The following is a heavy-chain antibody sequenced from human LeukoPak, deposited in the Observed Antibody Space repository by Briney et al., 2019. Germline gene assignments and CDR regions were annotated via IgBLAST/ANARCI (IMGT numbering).Heavy chain of an antibody. CDR3: ARAGGSCSSTSCYALFDY. CDR1: GYTFTSYA. CDR2: INAGNGNT. Sequence: ASVKVSCKASGYTFTSYAVHWVRQAPGQRLEWMGWINAGNGNTKYSQKFQGRATITRDTSASTAYMELSSLRSEDTAVYYCARAGGSCSSTSCYALFDYWGQGTLVTVSS. D-gene: IGHD2-2*01. J-gene: IGHJ4*02. V-gene: IGHV1-3*01.